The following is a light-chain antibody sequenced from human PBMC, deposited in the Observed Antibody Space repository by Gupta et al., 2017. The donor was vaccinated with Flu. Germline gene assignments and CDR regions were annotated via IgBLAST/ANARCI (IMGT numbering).Light chain of an antibody. CDR2: LGS. J-gene: IGKJ3*01. Sequence: DLVMTQSPLYLPVTPGDPASISCRSSQSLLHSNGYNYLDWYLQKPGQSPQLLIYLGSNRASGVPDRFSGSGSGTDFTLKISRVEAEDVGVYYCMQALQTPLFTFGPGTKVDIK. CDR3: MQALQTPLFT. CDR1: QSLLHSNGYNY. V-gene: IGKV2-28*01.